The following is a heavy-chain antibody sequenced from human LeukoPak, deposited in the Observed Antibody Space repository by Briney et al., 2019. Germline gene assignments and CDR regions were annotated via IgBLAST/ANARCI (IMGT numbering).Heavy chain of an antibody. CDR2: IYHTRNT. D-gene: IGHD6-6*01. CDR3: ARLAIAARLAPFDI. Sequence: PSETLSLTCTVSGGSFNTYYWSWIRQSPGKGLEWMGYIYHTRNTNYNPSLKSRVTISIDTSQNQFSLNLTSVTAADTAVYYCARLAIAARLAPFDIWGQGTMVTVSS. CDR1: GGSFNTYY. J-gene: IGHJ3*02. V-gene: IGHV4-59*08.